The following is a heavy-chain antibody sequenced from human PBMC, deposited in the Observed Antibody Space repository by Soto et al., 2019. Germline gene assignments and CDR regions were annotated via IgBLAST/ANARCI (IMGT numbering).Heavy chain of an antibody. J-gene: IGHJ4*02. Sequence: ASVKVSCKASGYTFTSYYMHWVRQAPGQGLQWMGIINPSGGSTSYAQKFQGRVTMTRDTSTSTVYMELSSLRSEDTAVYYCARDDTAMTAVNYWGQGTMVTVYS. D-gene: IGHD5-18*01. CDR1: GYTFTSYY. CDR3: ARDDTAMTAVNY. V-gene: IGHV1-46*01. CDR2: INPSGGST.